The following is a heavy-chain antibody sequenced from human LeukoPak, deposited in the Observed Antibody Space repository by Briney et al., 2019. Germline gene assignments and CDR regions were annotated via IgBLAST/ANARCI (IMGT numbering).Heavy chain of an antibody. CDR1: GFLYTPYD. D-gene: IGHD2-2*01. V-gene: IGHV3-21*06. Sequence: KPGGSLSLLCTACGFLYTPYDENGLRQAPGKGLEWVSSISSVTTFISYSDSVKGRFTISRDNAKNSLFLQMNSLRAEDTAVYYCARATRDQFNPDNCFDHWGQGTLVIVSS. CDR3: ARATRDQFNPDNCFDH. J-gene: IGHJ5*02. CDR2: ISSVTTFI.